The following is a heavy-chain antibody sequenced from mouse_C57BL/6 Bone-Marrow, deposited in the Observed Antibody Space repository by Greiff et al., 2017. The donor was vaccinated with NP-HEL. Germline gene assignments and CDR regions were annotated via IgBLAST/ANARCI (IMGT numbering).Heavy chain of an antibody. V-gene: IGHV14-2*01. CDR1: GFNIKDYY. J-gene: IGHJ3*01. Sequence: EVKVVESGAELVKPGASVKLSCTASGFNIKDYYMHWVKQRTEQGLEWIGRIDPEDGETKYAPKFQGKATITADTSSNTAYLQLSSLTSEDTAVYYCARGYGSSWFAYWGQGTLVTVSA. CDR3: ARGYGSSWFAY. CDR2: IDPEDGET. D-gene: IGHD1-1*02.